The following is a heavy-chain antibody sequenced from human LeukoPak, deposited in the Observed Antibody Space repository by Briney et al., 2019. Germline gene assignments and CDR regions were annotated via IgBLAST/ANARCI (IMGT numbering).Heavy chain of an antibody. CDR2: LSDSGGST. CDR1: GFTFSNYW. Sequence: GGSLRLSCAASGFTFSNYWMSWVRQAPGKGLECVAGLSDSGGSTNYADSVKGRFTISRDSPKNTLYLQMNSLRAEDTAVYFCAKRGVVIRVFLVGFHKEAYYFESWGQGALVTVPS. D-gene: IGHD3-10*01. CDR3: AKRGVVIRVFLVGFHKEAYYFES. J-gene: IGHJ4*02. V-gene: IGHV3-23*01.